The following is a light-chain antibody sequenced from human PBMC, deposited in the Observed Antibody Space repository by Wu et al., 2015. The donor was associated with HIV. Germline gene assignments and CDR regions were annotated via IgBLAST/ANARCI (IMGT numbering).Light chain of an antibody. CDR2: DAA. V-gene: IGKV3-11*01. CDR1: QSVSNS. J-gene: IGKJ5*01. CDR3: QQRYSLPLT. Sequence: EIILTQSPATLSFSPGERATLSCRASQSVSNSLAWYQQQPGRAPRLLIYDAANRATGIPARFSGSGSGTDFTLTISSLEPEDFAFYYCQQRYSLPLTFGQGTRLDI.